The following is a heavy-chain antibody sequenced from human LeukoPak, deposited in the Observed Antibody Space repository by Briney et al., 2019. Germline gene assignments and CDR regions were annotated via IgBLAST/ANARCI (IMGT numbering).Heavy chain of an antibody. CDR2: IIPIVGTT. D-gene: IGHD3-22*01. CDR3: ARGGYYYDSSGYSHLPDY. Sequence: SVKVSCKASGGTFSSYAFSWVRQAPGQGLEWMGGIIPIVGTTNYAQMFQGRVTITTDESTSTAYMELSSLRSEDTAVYYCARGGYYYDSSGYSHLPDYWGQGTLVTVSA. CDR1: GGTFSSYA. J-gene: IGHJ4*02. V-gene: IGHV1-69*05.